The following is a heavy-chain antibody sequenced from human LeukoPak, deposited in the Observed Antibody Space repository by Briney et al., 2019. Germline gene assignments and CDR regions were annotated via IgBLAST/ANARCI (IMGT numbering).Heavy chain of an antibody. D-gene: IGHD6-13*01. CDR1: GFIFSTYT. CDR2: ISSSSYI. Sequence: PGGSLRLSCGASGFIFSTYTMNWVRQAPGKGLEWVSSISSSSYIYYADSVKGRFTISRDDAKNSLYLQINSLRAEDTAVYYCARSFYLVYSRNWYYFDYWGQGTLVTVSS. J-gene: IGHJ4*02. V-gene: IGHV3-21*01. CDR3: ARSFYLVYSRNWYYFDY.